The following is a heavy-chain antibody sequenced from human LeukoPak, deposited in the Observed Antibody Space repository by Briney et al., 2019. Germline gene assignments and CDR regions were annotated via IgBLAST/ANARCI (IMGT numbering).Heavy chain of an antibody. CDR2: INHSGST. D-gene: IGHD3-9*01. CDR3: ARRVRRYLDYYYYYYMDV. CDR1: GYSISSGYY. J-gene: IGHJ6*03. Sequence: SETLSLTYTVSGYSISSGYYWSWIRQPPGKGLEWIGEINHSGSTNYNPSLKSRVTISVDTSKNQFSLKLSSVTAADTAVFYCARRVRRYLDYYYYYYMDVWGKGTTVTISS. V-gene: IGHV4-38-2*02.